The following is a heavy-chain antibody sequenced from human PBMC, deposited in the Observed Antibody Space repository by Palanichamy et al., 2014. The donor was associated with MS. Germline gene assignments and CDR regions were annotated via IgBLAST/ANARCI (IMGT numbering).Heavy chain of an antibody. Sequence: EVQLVQPEVEVKKPGESLKISCKGFGYNFNIYWINWVRQMPGEGLEWMGVIFPGDSDTRLSPSFEGQVTISVDKSISTAYLHLSSLKASDTAKYFCAASAQFPDFLESWGQGTLVTVSS. CDR1: GYNFNIYW. CDR2: IFPGDSDT. V-gene: IGHV5-51*01. CDR3: AASAQFPDFLES. D-gene: IGHD2-21*02. J-gene: IGHJ4*02.